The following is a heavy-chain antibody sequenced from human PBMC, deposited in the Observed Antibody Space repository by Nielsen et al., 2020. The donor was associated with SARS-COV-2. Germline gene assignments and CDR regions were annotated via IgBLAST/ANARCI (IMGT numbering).Heavy chain of an antibody. J-gene: IGHJ6*04. CDR2: LSGSSRYI. Sequence: GESLKISCAASGFNFSGHSMSWVRQAPGKGLEWVSSLSGSSRYIYYADSLQGRFTISRDNDQNSLFLQMNSLRAEDTAVYYCARIIIQCSSTHCYTLGGMDVWGKGTTVTVSS. D-gene: IGHD2-2*02. V-gene: IGHV3-21*01. CDR3: ARIIIQCSSTHCYTLGGMDV. CDR1: GFNFSGHS.